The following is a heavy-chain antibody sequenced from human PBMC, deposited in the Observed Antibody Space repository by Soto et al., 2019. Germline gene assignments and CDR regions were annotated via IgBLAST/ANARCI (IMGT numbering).Heavy chain of an antibody. V-gene: IGHV3-74*01. Sequence: GGSLRLSCAASGFTFSSYWMHWVRQAPGKGLVWVSRINSDGSSTSYADSVKGRFTISRDNAKNTLYLQMNSLRAEDTAVYYCAREGSRNGYYRAFDIWGQGTMVTVSS. CDR1: GFTFSSYW. CDR3: AREGSRNGYYRAFDI. CDR2: INSDGSST. D-gene: IGHD3-3*01. J-gene: IGHJ3*02.